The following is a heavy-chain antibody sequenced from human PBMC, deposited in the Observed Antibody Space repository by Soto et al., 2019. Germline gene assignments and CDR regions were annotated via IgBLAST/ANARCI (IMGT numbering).Heavy chain of an antibody. CDR2: IWYDGSNI. Sequence: GGSLRLSCAASGFTFSSYGMHWVRQAPGKGLEWVAVIWYDGSNIYYADSVKGRFTISRDNSKNTLYLQMNILRAEDTAVYYCARAHLWFGELDAFDIWGQGTMVTVSS. V-gene: IGHV3-33*01. CDR1: GFTFSSYG. D-gene: IGHD3-10*01. CDR3: ARAHLWFGELDAFDI. J-gene: IGHJ3*02.